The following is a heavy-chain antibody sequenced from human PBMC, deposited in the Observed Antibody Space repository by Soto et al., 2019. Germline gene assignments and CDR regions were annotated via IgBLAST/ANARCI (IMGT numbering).Heavy chain of an antibody. D-gene: IGHD1-1*01. CDR2: ISGTSTYI. CDR1: GFTFSSYS. CDR3: ARGAQTGPLDYFDY. V-gene: IGHV3-21*01. J-gene: IGHJ4*02. Sequence: EVQLLESGGGLVKPGGSLRLSCAASGFTFSSYSMSWVRQAPGKGLEWVSSISGTSTYIYYADSVRGRFTISRDNAKNSLYLQMNSLRAEDTAVYYCARGAQTGPLDYFDYWGQGTLVTVSS.